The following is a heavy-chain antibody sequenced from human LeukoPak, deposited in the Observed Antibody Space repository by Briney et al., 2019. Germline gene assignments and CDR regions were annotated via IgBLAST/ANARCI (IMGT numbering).Heavy chain of an antibody. V-gene: IGHV4-59*01. CDR1: GGSISSYY. CDR2: IYYSGST. D-gene: IGHD1-1*01. J-gene: IGHJ6*03. Sequence: SETLSLTCTVSGGSISSYYWSWIRQPPGKGLEWIGYIYYSGSTNYNPSPKSRVTISVDTSKNQFSLKLSSVTAADTAVYYCARDPGMINYYYYMDVWGKGTTVTVSS. CDR3: ARDPGMINYYYYMDV.